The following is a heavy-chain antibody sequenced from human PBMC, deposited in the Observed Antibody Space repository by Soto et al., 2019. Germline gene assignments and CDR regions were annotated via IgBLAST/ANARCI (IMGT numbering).Heavy chain of an antibody. CDR1: GFTVSNNY. V-gene: IGHV3-23*01. D-gene: IGHD4-17*01. Sequence: PGGSLRLSCAVSGFTVSNNYMSWVRQAPGKGLEGVSAISGSGGSTYYADSVKGRFTISRDNSKNTLYLQMNSLRAEDTAVYYCAPTTVTTNFDYWGQGTLVTVSS. CDR2: ISGSGGST. CDR3: APTTVTTNFDY. J-gene: IGHJ4*02.